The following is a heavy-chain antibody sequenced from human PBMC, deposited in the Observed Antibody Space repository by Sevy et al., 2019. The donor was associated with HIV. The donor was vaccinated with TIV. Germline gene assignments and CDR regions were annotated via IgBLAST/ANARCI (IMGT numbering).Heavy chain of an antibody. CDR1: GFTFSSYG. CDR2: IWYDGSNK. V-gene: IGHV3-33*03. CDR3: AKDSTFVSLYYNSRGYGALRSYFDS. J-gene: IGHJ4*02. D-gene: IGHD3-22*01. Sequence: GGSLRLSCAASGFTFSSYGMHWVRQAPGKGLEWVAVIWYDGSNKYYADSVKGRFTISRDNSKNTVYLEMDSLTGEDTAVYYCAKDSTFVSLYYNSRGYGALRSYFDSWGQGALVTVSS.